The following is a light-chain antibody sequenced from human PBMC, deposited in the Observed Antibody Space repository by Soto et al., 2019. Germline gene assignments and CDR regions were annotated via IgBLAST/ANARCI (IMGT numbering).Light chain of an antibody. CDR1: QSISSY. V-gene: IGKV1-39*01. CDR3: QQSARIPIT. Sequence: DIQMTQSPSSLSASVGDRVTITCRASQSISSYLNWYQQKPGKAPERLIYAVSTLQSGVPSRFSGSGSGTDFTLTISSLQPEDFATYYCQQSARIPITVGQGTRLEIK. J-gene: IGKJ5*01. CDR2: AVS.